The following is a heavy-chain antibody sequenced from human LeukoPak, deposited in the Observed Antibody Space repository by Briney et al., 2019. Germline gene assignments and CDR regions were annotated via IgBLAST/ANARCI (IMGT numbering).Heavy chain of an antibody. Sequence: SGGSLRLSCAASGFTFNRYSMNWVRQAPGKGLEWVSSISSSNNYIQYADSMKGRFTISRDNAKNSLYLQMNSLRDEDTAVYYCTRSQFDYYGAGSFFDYWGQGTLVTVSS. J-gene: IGHJ4*02. CDR3: TRSQFDYYGAGSFFDY. D-gene: IGHD3-10*01. V-gene: IGHV3-21*01. CDR2: ISSSNNYI. CDR1: GFTFNRYS.